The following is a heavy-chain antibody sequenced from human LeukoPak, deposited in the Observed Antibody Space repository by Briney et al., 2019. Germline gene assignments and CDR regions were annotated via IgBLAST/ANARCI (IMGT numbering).Heavy chain of an antibody. CDR3: AGHTDSGIYQDAFDI. CDR2: ISYDGSYK. CDR1: GFSFRSFA. D-gene: IGHD1-26*01. Sequence: GGSLRLSCAASGFSFRSFAMHWVRQAPGKGLEWVAVISYDGSYKSFADSVKGLFTISRDNSKNTLYVQMNSLRAEDTAVYYCAGHTDSGIYQDAFDIWGQGTMVTVSS. V-gene: IGHV3-30*04. J-gene: IGHJ3*02.